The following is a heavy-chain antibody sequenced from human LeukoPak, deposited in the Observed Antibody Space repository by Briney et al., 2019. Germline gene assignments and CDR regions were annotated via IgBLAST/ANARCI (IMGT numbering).Heavy chain of an antibody. V-gene: IGHV4-34*01. CDR1: SGSFSGYY. D-gene: IGHD5-18*01. CDR3: APRGDIEHSYGYGKWFDP. CDR2: INHSGST. J-gene: IGHJ5*02. Sequence: KASETLSLTCAVYSGSFSGYYWSWIRQPPGKGLEWIGEINHSGSTNYNASLKSRVTISVDTSKNQFSLRLSSVTAADTAVYYCAPRGDIEHSYGYGKWFDPWGQGTRVTVSS.